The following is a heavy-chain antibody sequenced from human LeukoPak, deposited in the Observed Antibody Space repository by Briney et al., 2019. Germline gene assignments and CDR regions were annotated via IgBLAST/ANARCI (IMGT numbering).Heavy chain of an antibody. V-gene: IGHV5-51*01. J-gene: IGHJ4*02. Sequence: GESLKISCQGSGYSFTSYWIGWVRQMTGKGMEWMGIVYSGDFDTRYSPSFSSHVTISAYKCTSTTYPQCRSLKPPDTPPYFCVRHDQVYWGQGTLVTVSS. D-gene: IGHD2-2*01. CDR3: VRHDQVY. CDR1: GYSFTSYW. CDR2: VYSGDFDT.